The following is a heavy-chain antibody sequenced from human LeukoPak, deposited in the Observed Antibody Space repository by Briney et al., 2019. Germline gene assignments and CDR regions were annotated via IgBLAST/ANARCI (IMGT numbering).Heavy chain of an antibody. Sequence: GGSPRLSCAASGFTFSSYSMNWVRQAPGKGLEWVSSISSSSSYIYYADSVKGRFTISRDNAKNSLYLQMNSLRAEDTAVYYCARDFTYYYDSSGFLYYFDYWGQGTLVTVSS. CDR1: GFTFSSYS. D-gene: IGHD3-22*01. CDR3: ARDFTYYYDSSGFLYYFDY. CDR2: ISSSSSYI. V-gene: IGHV3-21*01. J-gene: IGHJ4*02.